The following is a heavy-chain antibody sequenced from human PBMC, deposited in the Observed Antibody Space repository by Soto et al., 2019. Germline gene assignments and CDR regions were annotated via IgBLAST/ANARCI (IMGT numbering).Heavy chain of an antibody. Sequence: SETLSLTCAVSGGSISSYYWSWIRQPPGKGLEWIGYIYYSGSTNYNPSLKSRVTISVDTSKNQFSLKLSSVTAADTAVYYCARVDSSSWLSQSLYYFDYWGQGTLVTVSS. D-gene: IGHD6-13*01. CDR3: ARVDSSSWLSQSLYYFDY. V-gene: IGHV4-59*01. CDR1: GGSISSYY. CDR2: IYYSGST. J-gene: IGHJ4*02.